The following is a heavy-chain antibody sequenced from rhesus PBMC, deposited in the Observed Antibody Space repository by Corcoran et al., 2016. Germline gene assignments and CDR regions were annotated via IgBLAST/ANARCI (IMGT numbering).Heavy chain of an antibody. CDR2: IYSNSEST. J-gene: IGHJ6*01. CDR1: GGSISGYYY. CDR3: ARQKGRDHYGLDS. Sequence: QVQLQESGPGVVKPSETLSLTFAVSGGSISGYYYWSWIRQPPGQGLEWIGSIYSNSESTNYNPSLKSRVTISKDTSKNQFSLKLSSVTATDTAVYYCARQKGRDHYGLDSWGQGVVVTVSS. V-gene: IGHV4S12*01.